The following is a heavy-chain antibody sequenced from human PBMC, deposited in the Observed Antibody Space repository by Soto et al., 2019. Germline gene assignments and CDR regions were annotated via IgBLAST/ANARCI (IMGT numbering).Heavy chain of an antibody. J-gene: IGHJ4*01. CDR2: IYHSGTT. CDR3: ARHDNDSGSYVRY. Sequence: QLQLQESGPGLVKPSETLSLTCTVSGGSISSTSYYWGWIRQPPGKGLEWSGNIYHSGTTSYNPSLRRRVTISVDTSKNQFTLKLTSVSAADTAVYYCARHDNDSGSYVRYWGHGTLFTVYS. CDR1: GGSISSTSYY. D-gene: IGHD3-10*01. V-gene: IGHV4-39*01.